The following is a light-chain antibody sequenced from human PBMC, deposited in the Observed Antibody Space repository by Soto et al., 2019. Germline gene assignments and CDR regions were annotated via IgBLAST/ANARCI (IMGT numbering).Light chain of an antibody. CDR3: QHYGDSSLT. J-gene: IGKJ1*01. Sequence: ELVLTQYPVALSLSSGERATLSCRASQSVSSTLLTWYQQKPGQATRLLIYGVSTRATGIPDRFSGSGSGTDITLTISRVEPEDFAVYFCQHYGDSSLTFGQGSRVEIK. CDR1: QSVSSTL. V-gene: IGKV3-20*01. CDR2: GVS.